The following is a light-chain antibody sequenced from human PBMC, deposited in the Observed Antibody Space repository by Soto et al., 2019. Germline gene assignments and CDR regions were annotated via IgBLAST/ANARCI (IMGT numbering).Light chain of an antibody. CDR3: QQYNSFPWT. CDR2: KAS. J-gene: IGKJ1*01. Sequence: DIQMTQSPSTLAASVGDTVTISCXASQSFSSWLAWYQQKPGKAPKLLIYKASSLQSGVPSRFSGSGSGTEFTLTISRLQPDDFATYYCQQYNSFPWTFGQGTKVDIK. V-gene: IGKV1-5*03. CDR1: QSFSSW.